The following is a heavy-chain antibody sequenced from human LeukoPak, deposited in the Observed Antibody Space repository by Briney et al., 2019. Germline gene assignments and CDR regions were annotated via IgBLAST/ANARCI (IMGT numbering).Heavy chain of an antibody. D-gene: IGHD3-10*01. CDR2: IYYSGST. CDR3: ARGICGSGGNWFDP. J-gene: IGHJ5*02. V-gene: IGHV4-39*07. CDR1: GGSISSSSYY. Sequence: PSETLSLTCTVSGGSISSSSYYWGWIRQPPGKGLEWIGSIYYSGSTYYNPSLKSRVTISVDTSKNQFSLKLSSVTAADTAVYYCARGICGSGGNWFDPWGQGTLVIVSS.